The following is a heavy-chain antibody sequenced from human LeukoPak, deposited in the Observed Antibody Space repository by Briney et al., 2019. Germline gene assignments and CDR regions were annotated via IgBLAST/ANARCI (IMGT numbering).Heavy chain of an antibody. J-gene: IGHJ3*02. V-gene: IGHV1-18*04. CDR1: GYTFTSYG. D-gene: IGHD2-15*01. Sequence: RASVKVSCMASGYTFTSYGISWVRQAPGQGLEWMGWISAYNGNTNYAQKLQGRVTMTTDTSTSTAYMELRSLRSDDTAVYYCARRCSGGSCERPDAFDIWGQGTMVTVSS. CDR2: ISAYNGNT. CDR3: ARRCSGGSCERPDAFDI.